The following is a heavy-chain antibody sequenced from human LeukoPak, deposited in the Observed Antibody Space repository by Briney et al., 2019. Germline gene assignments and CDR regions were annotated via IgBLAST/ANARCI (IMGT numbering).Heavy chain of an antibody. CDR2: INPNGGGT. CDR1: GYTFTGYY. J-gene: IGHJ4*02. D-gene: IGHD3-10*01. CDR3: ARDHGMVRGVISDY. Sequence: ASVKVSCKASGYTFTGYYMHWVRQAPGQGLEWMGWINPNGGGTNYAQKFQGRVTMTRDTSISTAYMELSRLRSDDTAVYYCARDHGMVRGVISDYWGQGTLVTVSS. V-gene: IGHV1-2*02.